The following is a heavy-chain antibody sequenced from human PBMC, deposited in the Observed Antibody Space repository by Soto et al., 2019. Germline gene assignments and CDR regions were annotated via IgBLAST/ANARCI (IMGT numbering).Heavy chain of an antibody. CDR2: IYYSGST. J-gene: IGHJ4*02. Sequence: QVQLQESGPGLVKPSQTLSLTCTVSGGSISSGDYYWSWIRQPPGKGLEWIGYIYYSGSTYYNPSLKSRVTISVDPSQTQFSLTLSSVTAADTAVYYCAGWELLRGVDYWGQGTLVTVSS. V-gene: IGHV4-30-4*01. CDR3: AGWELLRGVDY. CDR1: GGSISSGDYY. D-gene: IGHD1-26*01.